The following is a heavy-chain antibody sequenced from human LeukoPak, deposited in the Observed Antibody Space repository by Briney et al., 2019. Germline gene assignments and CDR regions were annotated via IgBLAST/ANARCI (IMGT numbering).Heavy chain of an antibody. CDR3: ARDYSSPFDY. CDR2: INHSGST. V-gene: IGHV4-34*01. D-gene: IGHD4-11*01. J-gene: IGHJ4*02. CDR1: GGSFSGYY. Sequence: SETLSLTCAVYGGSFSGYYWSWIRQPPGKGLEWIGEINHSGSTNYNPSLKSRVTISVDTSKNQFSLKLSSVTAADTAVHYCARDYSSPFDYWGQGTLVTVSS.